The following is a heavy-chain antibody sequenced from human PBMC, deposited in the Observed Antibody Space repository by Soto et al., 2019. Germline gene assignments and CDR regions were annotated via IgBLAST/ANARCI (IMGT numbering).Heavy chain of an antibody. CDR2: IFYSGST. D-gene: IGHD4-17*01. Sequence: SETLSLTCTVSGGSISDYYWSWIRQPPGKALEWIGYIFYSGSTNYNPSLKSRVTISVETSKNQFSLELSSVTAADTAVYYCAREPYGDYVGYLDPWGQGTLVTVSS. J-gene: IGHJ5*02. CDR3: AREPYGDYVGYLDP. CDR1: GGSISDYY. V-gene: IGHV4-59*12.